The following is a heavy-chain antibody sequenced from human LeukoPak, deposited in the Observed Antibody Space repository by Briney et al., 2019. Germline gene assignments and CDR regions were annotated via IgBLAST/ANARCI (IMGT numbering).Heavy chain of an antibody. CDR1: GFTFDDYG. J-gene: IGHJ4*02. Sequence: PGGSLRLSCAASGFTFDDYGMSWVRQAPGQGLESFSGITRNGGSTGYADSVKGRFTISRDKAKNSLYMQMNSLRAEETALYYCAGAQPTVTTGLDYWGQGTLVTVSS. CDR3: AGAQPTVTTGLDY. CDR2: ITRNGGST. D-gene: IGHD4-17*01. V-gene: IGHV3-20*04.